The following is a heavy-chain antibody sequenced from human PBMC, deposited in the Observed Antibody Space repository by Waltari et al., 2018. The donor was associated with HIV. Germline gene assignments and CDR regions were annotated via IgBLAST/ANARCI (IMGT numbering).Heavy chain of an antibody. V-gene: IGHV3-74*01. CDR2: MNSDGTTR. CDR1: GFTFHTYW. J-gene: IGHJ3*02. Sequence: EVQLVESGGGLVQPGGYLRLSCAASGFTFHTYWMHWLRQVPGKGLVWVSRMNSDGTTRSYADSGKGRFTISRDNAKNTLYVEMNSLRADDTAVYYCASSGVYAHDAFKIWGQGTKVIVSS. D-gene: IGHD2-15*01. CDR3: ASSGVYAHDAFKI.